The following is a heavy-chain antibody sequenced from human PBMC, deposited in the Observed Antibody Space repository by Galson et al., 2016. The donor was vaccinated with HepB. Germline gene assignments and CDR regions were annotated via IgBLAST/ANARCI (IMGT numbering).Heavy chain of an antibody. J-gene: IGHJ6*02. D-gene: IGHD2-8*02. CDR3: ARGTGGKYYYGMDV. V-gene: IGHV3-53*01. CDR1: GFTVSSNY. Sequence: SLRLSCAASGFTVSSNYMSWVRQAPGKGLEWVSVVYSSGNTYYAGSVKGRFTLSRDNSKNTLYLQMNSLRAEDTAGYYCARGTGGKYYYGMDVWGQGTTVTVPS. CDR2: VYSSGNT.